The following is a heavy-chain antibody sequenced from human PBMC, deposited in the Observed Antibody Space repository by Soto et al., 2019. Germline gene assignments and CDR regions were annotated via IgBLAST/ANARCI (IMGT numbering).Heavy chain of an antibody. Sequence: ASVKVSCKASGYTFTSYGISWVRQAPGQGLEWMGWISAYNGNTNYAQKLQGRVTMTTGTSTSTAYMELRSLRSDDTAVYYCARTSLGYCSGGSCYYYYMDVWGKGTTVTVSS. V-gene: IGHV1-18*01. CDR1: GYTFTSYG. D-gene: IGHD2-15*01. CDR2: ISAYNGNT. CDR3: ARTSLGYCSGGSCYYYYMDV. J-gene: IGHJ6*03.